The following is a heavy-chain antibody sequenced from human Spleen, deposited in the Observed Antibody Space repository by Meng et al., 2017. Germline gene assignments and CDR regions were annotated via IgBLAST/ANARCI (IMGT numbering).Heavy chain of an antibody. CDR2: ISFDGNKK. J-gene: IGHJ4*02. CDR3: ARDRSSGWSSGVDDF. Sequence: GGSLRLSCAASGFTFSTYTMHWIRQAPGKGLEWVAIISFDGNKKYYTDSVKGRFTISRDSSKNTLFLQLNSLRPEDTAVYCCARDRSSGWSSGVDDFWGQGTLVTVSS. CDR1: GFTFSTYT. V-gene: IGHV3-30*10. D-gene: IGHD6-19*01.